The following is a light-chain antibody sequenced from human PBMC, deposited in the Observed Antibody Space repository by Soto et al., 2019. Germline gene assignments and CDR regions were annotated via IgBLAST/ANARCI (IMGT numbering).Light chain of an antibody. CDR3: QQYLSIPT. J-gene: IGKJ5*01. CDR2: WAS. V-gene: IGKV4-1*01. CDR1: QSVLFPSNNKNY. Sequence: DILMSQTPDYLAVSLGERATIKCKSSQSVLFPSNNKNYLGWFQQKPGQPPKMLISWASTRESGVPDRFTGSGSGTDFTLTISNLQAEDVAVYYCQQYLSIPTFGQGTRLEIK.